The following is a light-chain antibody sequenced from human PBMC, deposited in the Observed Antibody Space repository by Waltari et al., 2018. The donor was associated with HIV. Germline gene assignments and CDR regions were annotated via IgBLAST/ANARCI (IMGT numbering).Light chain of an antibody. CDR3: STWDDSLKDVL. V-gene: IGLV1-47*01. CDR2: RDN. CDR1: SSNVGRNA. J-gene: IGLJ2*01. Sequence: QSALTQPPSASGTPGQRVTISCSGSSSNVGRNAVYWYQKCPGSAPQLVIYRDNQRPPGVSDRFSGSKSGAAASLAISGLRSEDEADFYCSTWDDSLKDVLFGGGTKLTVL.